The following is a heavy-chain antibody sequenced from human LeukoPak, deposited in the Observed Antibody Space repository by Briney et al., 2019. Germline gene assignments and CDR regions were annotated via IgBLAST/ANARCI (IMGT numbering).Heavy chain of an antibody. CDR1: GYTFTAYY. V-gene: IGHV1-24*01. D-gene: IGHD3-16*02. CDR3: ATSKTHWGSYRFDAFDI. Sequence: GASVKVSCKASGYTFTAYYMHWVRQAPGKGLEWMGCFDPEDGETIYAQNFQGRVTMTEDTSTDTAYMELSSLRSEDTALYYCATSKTHWGSYRFDAFDIWGQGTMVTVSS. J-gene: IGHJ3*02. CDR2: FDPEDGET.